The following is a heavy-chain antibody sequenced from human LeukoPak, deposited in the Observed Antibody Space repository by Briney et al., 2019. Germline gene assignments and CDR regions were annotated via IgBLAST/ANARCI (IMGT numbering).Heavy chain of an antibody. V-gene: IGHV4-34*01. CDR3: ARGRSRYCSGGSCYWYFDL. Sequence: TSETLSLTCAVYGGSFSGYYWSWIRQPPGKGLEWIGEINHSGSTNHNPSLKSRVTISVDTSKNQFSLKLSSVTAADTAVYYCARGRSRYCSGGSCYWYFDLWGRGTLVTVSS. CDR1: GGSFSGYY. D-gene: IGHD2-15*01. J-gene: IGHJ2*01. CDR2: INHSGST.